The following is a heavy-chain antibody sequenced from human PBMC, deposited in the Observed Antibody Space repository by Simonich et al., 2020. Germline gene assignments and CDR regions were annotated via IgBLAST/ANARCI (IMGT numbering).Heavy chain of an antibody. V-gene: IGHV1-8*01. CDR1: GYTFTSYD. Sequence: QLQLVQSGAEVKKPVASVKVSCKASGYTFTSYDINLVRQATVQGLEWMGWMNPNSGNTGYAQKFKGRVTMTRNTSTSTAYMELSSLRSEDTAVYYCARIYGDYDYWGQGTLVTVSS. D-gene: IGHD4-17*01. CDR3: ARIYGDYDY. J-gene: IGHJ4*02. CDR2: MNPNSGNT.